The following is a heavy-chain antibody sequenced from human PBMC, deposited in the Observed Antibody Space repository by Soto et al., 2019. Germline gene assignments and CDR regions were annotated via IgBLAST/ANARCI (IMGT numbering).Heavy chain of an antibody. CDR3: ARSPKIGYCSGGSCYAASSKDSCFDP. CDR1: GGTFSSYA. V-gene: IGHV1-69*13. J-gene: IGHJ5*02. CDR2: IIPIFGTA. Sequence: ASVKVPRKASGGTFSSYAISWVRQAPGQGLEWMGGIIPIFGTANYAQKLQGRATITEDEYTSTAYMELSSLRSEDTAVYYCARSPKIGYCSGGSCYAASSKDSCFDPWGQGTLVTVSS. D-gene: IGHD2-15*01.